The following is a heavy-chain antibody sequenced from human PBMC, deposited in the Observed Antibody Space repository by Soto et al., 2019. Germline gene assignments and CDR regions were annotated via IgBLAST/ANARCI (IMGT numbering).Heavy chain of an antibody. J-gene: IGHJ4*02. Sequence: EVQLVESGGGLVQPGGSLRLSCAASGFTFSIYNMNWVRQAPGKGLEWVSYISSSSSIIYYADSVKGRFTISRDDAKNSLYLQMNSLRAEDTGVYFCARDQEARWSTRYSDYWGQGTLVTVSS. CDR1: GFTFSIYN. CDR2: ISSSSSII. V-gene: IGHV3-48*01. CDR3: ARDQEARWSTRYSDY. D-gene: IGHD2-15*01.